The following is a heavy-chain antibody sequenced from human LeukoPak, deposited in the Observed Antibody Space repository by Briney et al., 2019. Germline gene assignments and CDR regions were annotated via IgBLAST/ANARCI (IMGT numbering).Heavy chain of an antibody. V-gene: IGHV3-73*01. J-gene: IGHJ4*02. CDR2: IRSKSYSYAT. CDR3: TPGGVDF. CDR1: GFTFRGSA. Sequence: GGPLRLPCVASGFTFRGSAMHGSPRTSGKGREWVGLIRSKSYSYATGYAASVTGRFTISRDDSRNTAYLQMDSLKTEDTAVYYCTPGGVDFWGQGTLVTVSS.